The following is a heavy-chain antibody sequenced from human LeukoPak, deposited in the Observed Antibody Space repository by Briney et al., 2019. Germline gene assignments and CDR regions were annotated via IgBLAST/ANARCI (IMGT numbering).Heavy chain of an antibody. CDR3: ARSTGASQWLVGFDY. CDR1: GYSFTSYW. CDR2: IYPGDFDT. J-gene: IGHJ4*02. D-gene: IGHD6-19*01. V-gene: IGHV5-51*01. Sequence: PGESLKISCKGSGYSFTSYWIGWVRQMPGKGLEWMGIIYPGDFDTRYSPSFQGQVTISADKSISTAYLQWSSLKASDTAMYYCARSTGASQWLVGFDYWGQGTLVTVSS.